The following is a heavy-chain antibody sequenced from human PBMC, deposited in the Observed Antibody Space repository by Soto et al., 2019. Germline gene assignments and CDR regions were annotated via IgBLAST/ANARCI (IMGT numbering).Heavy chain of an antibody. CDR3: ARGKSVVVVVAAYRNCFDP. J-gene: IGHJ5*02. D-gene: IGHD2-15*01. CDR2: INHSGST. Sequence: LSLTCAVYGGSFSGYYWSWIRQPPGKGLEWIGEINHSGSTNYNPSLKSRVTISVDTSKNQFSLKLSSVTAADTAVYYCARGKSVVVVVAAYRNCFDPWGQGTLVTVSS. V-gene: IGHV4-34*01. CDR1: GGSFSGYY.